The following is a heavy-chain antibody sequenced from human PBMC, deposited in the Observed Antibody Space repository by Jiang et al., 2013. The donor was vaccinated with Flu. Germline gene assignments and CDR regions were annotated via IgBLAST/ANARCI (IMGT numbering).Heavy chain of an antibody. V-gene: IGHV3-7*01. CDR2: IKQDGSDK. J-gene: IGHJ5*02. CDR3: AIFTAVRGVGGP. CDR1: GFTFSNYW. Sequence: RLSCAASGFTFSNYWIQWVRQAPGKGLEWVANIKQDGSDKYYVDSVKGRFTISRDNAKNSLFLQMNSLRAEDTAVYHCAIFTAVRGVGGPWGQGTLVTVSS. D-gene: IGHD3-10*01.